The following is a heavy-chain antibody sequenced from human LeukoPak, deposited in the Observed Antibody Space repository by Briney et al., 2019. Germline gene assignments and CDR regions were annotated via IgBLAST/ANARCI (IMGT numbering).Heavy chain of an antibody. J-gene: IGHJ4*02. CDR1: TYTVTTSW. CDR3: STDGMLLPYCGSAQHHDN. Sequence: GGSLRLSCAASTYTVTTSWISWVRQAPGKGLEWVGRIKSKADGGTTNYAAPVKGRFTISRDASKNAPYLQMNRLKIGDTTVYYLSTDGMLLPYCGSAQHHDNWGQGTLVTVSS. V-gene: IGHV3-15*01. D-gene: IGHD2-21*01. CDR2: IKSKADGGTT.